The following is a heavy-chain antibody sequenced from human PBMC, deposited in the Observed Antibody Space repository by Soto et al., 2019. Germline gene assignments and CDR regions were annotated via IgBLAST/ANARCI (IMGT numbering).Heavy chain of an antibody. CDR1: GYTFSTYG. V-gene: IGHV1-3*04. D-gene: IGHD3-22*01. CDR3: ARVVPLYDRTSTLDY. J-gene: IGHJ4*02. CDR2: FNTGNGDT. Sequence: GASVKVSCKASGYTFSTYGIHWVRQAPGQRLEWMGWFNTGNGDTKYSQKFQGRVTLTGDTSASTASMELSGLRSADTAVYYCARVVPLYDRTSTLDYWGQGTLVTVAS.